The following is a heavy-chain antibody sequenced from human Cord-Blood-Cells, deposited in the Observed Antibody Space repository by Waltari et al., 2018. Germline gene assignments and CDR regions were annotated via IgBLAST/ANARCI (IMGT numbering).Heavy chain of an antibody. Sequence: QLQLQESGPGLVKPSETLSLTCTVSGGSISSSSYYWGLIRQPPGKGLEWIGSIYYSGSTYYNPSLKSRVTISVDTSKNQFSLKLSSVTAADTAVYYCARQPSSGWYYYYYGMDVWGQGTTVTVSS. D-gene: IGHD6-19*01. J-gene: IGHJ6*02. CDR3: ARQPSSGWYYYYYGMDV. V-gene: IGHV4-39*01. CDR1: GGSISSSSYY. CDR2: IYYSGST.